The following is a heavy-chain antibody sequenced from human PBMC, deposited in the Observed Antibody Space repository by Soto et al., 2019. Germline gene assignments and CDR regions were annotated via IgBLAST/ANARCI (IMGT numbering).Heavy chain of an antibody. CDR1: GGSMGSYY. CDR3: ARGGTVVNGFDY. Sequence: PSETLSLTCTVSGGSMGSYYWSWILQPPGMGLEWIGYIYYSGTTNYNPSLKSRVTISVDTSKNQFSLQLSSVTPADTAVYYCARGGTVVNGFDYWGQGTLVTVSS. J-gene: IGHJ4*02. CDR2: IYYSGTT. V-gene: IGHV4-59*01. D-gene: IGHD2-15*01.